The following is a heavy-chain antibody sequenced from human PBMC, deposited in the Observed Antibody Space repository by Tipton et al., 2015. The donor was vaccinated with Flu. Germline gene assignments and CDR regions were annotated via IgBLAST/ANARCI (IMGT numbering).Heavy chain of an antibody. D-gene: IGHD3-16*01. CDR1: GGSISTSNYY. CDR3: ARNLGGGAFDI. CDR2: IYYSGTT. V-gene: IGHV4-39*07. Sequence: TLSLTCTVSGGSISTSNYYWDWIRQPPGKGLEWIGNIYYSGTTSYNPSLQSRVTISIYKYNNQFSLKLSTVTAADTAVYYCARNLGGGAFDIWGQGTMDT. J-gene: IGHJ3*02.